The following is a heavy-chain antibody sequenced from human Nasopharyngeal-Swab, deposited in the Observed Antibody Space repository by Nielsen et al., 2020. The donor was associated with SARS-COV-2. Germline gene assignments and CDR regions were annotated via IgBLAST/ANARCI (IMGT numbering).Heavy chain of an antibody. CDR1: GFTFSNYW. CDR3: GRDVQDAAAGP. D-gene: IGHD6-13*01. CDR2: IKGDGSRT. Sequence: GESLKISCAASGFTFSNYWMHWVRQAPGKGLVWVSRIKGDGSRTQYAESVKGRFTISRDNARNTLYLQINNLRVEDTAVYYCGRDVQDAAAGPWGQGTLVTVSS. J-gene: IGHJ5*02. V-gene: IGHV3-74*03.